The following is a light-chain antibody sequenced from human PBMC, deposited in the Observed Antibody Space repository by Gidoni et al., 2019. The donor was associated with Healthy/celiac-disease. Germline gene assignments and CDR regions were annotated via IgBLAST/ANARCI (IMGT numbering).Light chain of an antibody. J-gene: IGKJ5*01. CDR3: QQSYSTPPIT. CDR1: QSISSY. V-gene: IGKV1-39*01. Sequence: DLKMPQSPSSLSASVGDRVTITCRASQSISSYLNWYQQKPGKAPKLLIYAASSLQSGVPSRFSGSGSGTDFTLTISSLQPEDFATYYCQQSYSTPPITFGQGTRLEIK. CDR2: AAS.